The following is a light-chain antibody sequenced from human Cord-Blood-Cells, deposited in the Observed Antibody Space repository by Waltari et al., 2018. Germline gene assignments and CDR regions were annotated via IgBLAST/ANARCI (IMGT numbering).Light chain of an antibody. CDR1: SSDVGSYNL. CDR2: EGS. CDR3: CSYAGSSTYV. Sequence: QSALTQPASVSGSPAQALPIPCTGTSSDVGSYNLVSWYQQHPGKAPKLMIYEGSKRPSGVSNRFSGSKSGNTASLTISGLQAEDEADYYCCSYAGSSTYVFGTGTKVTVL. V-gene: IGLV2-23*01. J-gene: IGLJ1*01.